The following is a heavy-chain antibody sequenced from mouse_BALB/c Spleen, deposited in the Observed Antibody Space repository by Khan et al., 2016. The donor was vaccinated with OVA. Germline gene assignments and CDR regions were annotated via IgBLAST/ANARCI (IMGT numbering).Heavy chain of an antibody. CDR1: GYTFTDNV. Sequence: VQLQQSGPELVKPGASVKMSCKASGYTFTDNVISWVKQRTGQGLEWIGEIYLGRGSSYYNEKFKGKATLTVDKSSNTAYMQLSSLTSEDSAVFFSERGGGGGGMFDYWGQGTTLTVSS. CDR2: IYLGRGSS. J-gene: IGHJ2*01. CDR3: ERGGGGGGMFDY. D-gene: IGHD2-10*02. V-gene: IGHV1-77*01.